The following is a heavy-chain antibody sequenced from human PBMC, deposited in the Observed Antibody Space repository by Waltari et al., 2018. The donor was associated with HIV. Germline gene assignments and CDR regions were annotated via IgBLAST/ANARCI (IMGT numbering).Heavy chain of an antibody. CDR2: IFTGGTT. Sequence: EVQLVETGGGLIQPGGSLRLSCVVSGFTVANHYMSWVRQAPGKGLEWVSVIFTGGTTYYTDSVKGRFTISRDNRKNTLYLQMSSLRDEDTAVYYCAREEGGGLDVWGQGTTVTVS. J-gene: IGHJ6*02. CDR1: GFTVANHY. CDR3: AREEGGGLDV. V-gene: IGHV3-53*02.